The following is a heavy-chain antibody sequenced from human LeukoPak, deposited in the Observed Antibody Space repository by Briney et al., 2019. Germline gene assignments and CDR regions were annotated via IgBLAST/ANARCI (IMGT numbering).Heavy chain of an antibody. D-gene: IGHD3-22*01. J-gene: IGHJ4*02. CDR3: ARDYYDSSGYYGY. Sequence: ASVKVSCKASGYTFTGYYMHWVRQAPGQGLEWIGRINPNSGGTNYAQKFQGRVTMTRDTSISTAYMELSRLRSDDTAVYYCARDYYDSSGYYGYWGQGTLVTVSS. CDR2: INPNSGGT. CDR1: GYTFTGYY. V-gene: IGHV1-2*06.